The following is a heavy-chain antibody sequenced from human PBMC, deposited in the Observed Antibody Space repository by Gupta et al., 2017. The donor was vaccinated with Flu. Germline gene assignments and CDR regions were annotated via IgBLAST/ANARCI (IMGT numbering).Heavy chain of an antibody. J-gene: IGHJ5*02. CDR2: IYYSGTT. V-gene: IGHV4-39*01. Sequence: GKGREWIGSIYYSGTTYYNPSLNSRVTISLDTSQNQFSLELPSVTAADTAVYYCSSERSAWPTWFDPSGQGPLVSVSS. CDR3: SSERSAWPTWFDP. D-gene: IGHD6-19*01.